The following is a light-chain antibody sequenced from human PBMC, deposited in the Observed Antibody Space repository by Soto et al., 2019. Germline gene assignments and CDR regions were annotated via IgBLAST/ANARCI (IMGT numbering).Light chain of an antibody. J-gene: IGKJ1*01. Sequence: QMTQSPSTLSASVGETVTITCRASQSISTWLAWYQQKPGKAPKLLSYKASTLESGVPSRFSGSGSGTEFTLTISSLQPDAFATYYCQQYNTYSTFGQGTKVEIK. V-gene: IGKV1-5*03. CDR1: QSISTW. CDR2: KAS. CDR3: QQYNTYST.